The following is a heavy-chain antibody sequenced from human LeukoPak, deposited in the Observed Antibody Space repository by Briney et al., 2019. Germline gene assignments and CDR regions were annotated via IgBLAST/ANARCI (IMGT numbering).Heavy chain of an antibody. CDR1: GYTFTGYH. D-gene: IGHD4-17*01. Sequence: ALVKVSCKASGYTFTGYHMHWVRQAPGQGLEYMGWINPKSGSTNYAQEFQGRVTMTRDTSISTAYMELSRLRSDDTAVYYCATSSLIYGDYEAFDIWGHGTVVTVSS. CDR3: ATSSLIYGDYEAFDI. V-gene: IGHV1-2*02. J-gene: IGHJ3*02. CDR2: INPKSGST.